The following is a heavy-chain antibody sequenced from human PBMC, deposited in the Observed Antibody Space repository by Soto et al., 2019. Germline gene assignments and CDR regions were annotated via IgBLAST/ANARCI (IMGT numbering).Heavy chain of an antibody. D-gene: IGHD6-19*01. Sequence: PGGSLRLSCAASGFTFSSYGMHWVRQAPGKGLEWVAVIWYDGSNKYYADSVKGRFTISRDNSKNTLYLQMNSLRAEDTAVYYWAGSSGWSNFDYWGQGTLVTVSS. CDR3: AGSSGWSNFDY. V-gene: IGHV3-33*01. J-gene: IGHJ4*02. CDR1: GFTFSSYG. CDR2: IWYDGSNK.